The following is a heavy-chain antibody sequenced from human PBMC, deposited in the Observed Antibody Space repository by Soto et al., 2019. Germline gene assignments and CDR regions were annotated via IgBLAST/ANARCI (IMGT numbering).Heavy chain of an antibody. D-gene: IGHD2-15*01. J-gene: IGHJ5*02. CDR1: GGSIISYY. CDR3: ARGYGYCSGGSCYFPWFDP. V-gene: IGHV4-59*08. CDR2: IYYSGST. Sequence: SETLSLTCTVSGGSIISYYWSWIRQPPGKGLEWIGYIYYSGSTNYNPSLKSRVTISVDTSKNQFSLKLSSVTAADTAVYYCARGYGYCSGGSCYFPWFDPWGQGTLVTVSS.